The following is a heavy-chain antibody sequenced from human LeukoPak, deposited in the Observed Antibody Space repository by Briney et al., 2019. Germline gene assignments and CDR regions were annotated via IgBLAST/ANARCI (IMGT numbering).Heavy chain of an antibody. V-gene: IGHV4-34*01. J-gene: IGHJ4*02. CDR3: ARGGRDGYNFQDY. Sequence: SSETLSLTCAVYGGSFSVYYWSWIRQPPGKGLEWVGEINHSGSNNYNPSLKSRVTTSVDTSKNQYSLKLSSVTAADTAVYCCARGGRDGYNFQDYWGQGTLVTVSS. CDR2: INHSGSN. D-gene: IGHD5-24*01. CDR1: GGSFSVYY.